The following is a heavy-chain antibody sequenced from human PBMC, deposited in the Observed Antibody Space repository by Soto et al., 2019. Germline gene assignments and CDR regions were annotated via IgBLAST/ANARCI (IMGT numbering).Heavy chain of an antibody. J-gene: IGHJ5*01. CDR2: ISSYNAKT. CDR1: GYSFTTYG. V-gene: IGHV1-18*01. CDR3: ARDTPHCTDSGGIAP. D-gene: IGHD2-15*01. Sequence: ASFKVACTPSGYSFTTYGISWVRQAPGHGLEWMGWISSYNAKTNYAQKHQGRLTMTTDTSTSTVYMELRSLTSDDTAVYYCARDTPHCTDSGGIAPWGQGTLVSAS.